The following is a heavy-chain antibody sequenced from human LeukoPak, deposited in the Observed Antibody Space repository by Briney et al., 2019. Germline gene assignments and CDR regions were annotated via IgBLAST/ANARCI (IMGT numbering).Heavy chain of an antibody. D-gene: IGHD3-22*01. Sequence: GGSLRLSCAASGFPFSNHWMHWVRQVPGKGLVWVSRIDGGGSSTSYADSVKGRFCISRDNGKSTLYLQMNSLRVEDTAVYYCARGPGSSGGAYVGDYWGHGTLVTVSS. CDR3: ARGPGSSGGAYVGDY. V-gene: IGHV3-74*01. J-gene: IGHJ4*01. CDR1: GFPFSNHW. CDR2: IDGGGSST.